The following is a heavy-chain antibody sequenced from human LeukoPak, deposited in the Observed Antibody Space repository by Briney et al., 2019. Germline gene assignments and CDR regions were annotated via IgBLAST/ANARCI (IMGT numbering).Heavy chain of an antibody. J-gene: IGHJ4*02. CDR1: GGTFSSYA. V-gene: IGHV1-69*13. CDR3: ARSLGYSYGYGTADY. CDR2: IIPIFGTA. Sequence: ASVKVSCKASGGTFSSYAISWVRQAPAQGLEWMGGIIPIFGTANYEQKFQGRVTITADESTSTAYMELSSLRSEDTAVYYCARSLGYSYGYGTADYWGQGTLVTVSS. D-gene: IGHD5-18*01.